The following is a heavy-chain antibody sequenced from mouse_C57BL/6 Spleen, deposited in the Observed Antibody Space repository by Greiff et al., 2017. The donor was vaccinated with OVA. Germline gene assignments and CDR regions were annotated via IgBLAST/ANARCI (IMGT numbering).Heavy chain of an antibody. D-gene: IGHD2-5*01. Sequence: VQLQQSGPELVKPGASVKISCKASGYTFTDYYMNWVKQSHGKSLEWIGDINPNNGGTSYNQKFKGKATLTVDKSSSTAYMELRSLTSEDSAVYYCARGKSSNYPCAYWGQGTLVTVSA. CDR2: INPNNGGT. CDR3: ARGKSSNYPCAY. V-gene: IGHV1-26*01. CDR1: GYTFTDYY. J-gene: IGHJ3*01.